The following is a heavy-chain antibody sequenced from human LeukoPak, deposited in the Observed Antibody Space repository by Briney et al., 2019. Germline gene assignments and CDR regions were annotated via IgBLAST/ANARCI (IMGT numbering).Heavy chain of an antibody. V-gene: IGHV3-7*01. Sequence: PGGSLRLPCAASGFTFSSYWMSWVRQAPGKGLEWVANIKQDGSEKYYVDSVKGRFTISRDNAKNSLYLQMNSLRAEDTAVYYCARPTLLRYFDWLLYQRPASFYFDYWGQGTLVTVSS. CDR3: ARPTLLRYFDWLLYQRPASFYFDY. CDR2: IKQDGSEK. J-gene: IGHJ4*02. D-gene: IGHD3-9*01. CDR1: GFTFSSYW.